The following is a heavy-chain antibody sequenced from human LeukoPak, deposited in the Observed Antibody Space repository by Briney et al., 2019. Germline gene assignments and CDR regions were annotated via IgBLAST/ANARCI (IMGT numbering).Heavy chain of an antibody. J-gene: IGHJ4*02. V-gene: IGHV1-69*04. CDR1: GGTFSSYA. CDR2: IIPILGIA. CDR3: ARDRLGSSSRGFDY. Sequence: SVKVSCKASGGTFSSYAISWVRQAPGQGLEWMGRIIPILGIANYAQKFQGRVTITADESTSTAYMELSSLRSEDTAVYYCARDRLGSSSRGFDYWGQGTLVTVSS. D-gene: IGHD6-13*01.